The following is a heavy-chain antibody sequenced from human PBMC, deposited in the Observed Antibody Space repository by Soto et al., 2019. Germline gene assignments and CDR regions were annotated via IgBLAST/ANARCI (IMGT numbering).Heavy chain of an antibody. CDR3: ARPLTSGWYFDF. J-gene: IGHJ4*02. D-gene: IGHD6-19*01. CDR1: GYSFTGYW. V-gene: IGHV5-51*01. CDR2: IYPGDSDT. Sequence: GGSLENSCKGSGYSFTGYWIGWVRQMPGKGLEWMGIIYPGDSDTRYSPSFQGQVTISADKSISTAYLQWSSLKASDTAMYYCARPLTSGWYFDFWGQGPLVTVSS.